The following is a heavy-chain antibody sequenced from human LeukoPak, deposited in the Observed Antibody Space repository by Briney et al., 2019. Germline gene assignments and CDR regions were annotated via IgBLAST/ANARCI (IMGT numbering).Heavy chain of an antibody. CDR3: ARVGALLWFGESFDY. D-gene: IGHD3-10*01. CDR2: ISAYNGNT. CDR1: GYTFTSYD. Sequence: GASVKVSCKASGYTFTSYDISWVRQAPGQGLEWMGWISAYNGNTNYAQKFQGRVTMTTDTSTSTAYMELRSLRSDDTAVYYCARVGALLWFGESFDYWGQGTLVTVSS. J-gene: IGHJ4*02. V-gene: IGHV1-18*01.